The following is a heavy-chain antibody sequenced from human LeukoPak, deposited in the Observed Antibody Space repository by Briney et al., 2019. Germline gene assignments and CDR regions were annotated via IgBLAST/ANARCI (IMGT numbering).Heavy chain of an antibody. V-gene: IGHV4-4*02. CDR1: GGSISSSNW. J-gene: IGHJ4*02. Sequence: HPSETLSLTCAVSGGSISSSNWWSWVRQPPGKGLEWIGEIYHSGSTNYNPSLKSRVTISVDKSKNQFSLKLGSVTAADTAVYYCARVSSGATTVDYWGQGTLVTVSS. CDR2: IYHSGST. CDR3: ARVSSGATTVDY. D-gene: IGHD1-26*01.